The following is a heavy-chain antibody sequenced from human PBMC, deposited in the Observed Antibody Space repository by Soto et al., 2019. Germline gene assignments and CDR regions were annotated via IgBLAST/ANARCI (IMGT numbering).Heavy chain of an antibody. J-gene: IGHJ2*01. D-gene: IGHD2-8*01. V-gene: IGHV4-39*01. CDR1: GGSISSSDYY. Sequence: PSETLSLTCTVSGGSISSSDYYWGWIRQTPGKGLEYIGSISYGANTYYNPSLRSRLTISIDTSKSQFSLMLSSVTAADTAVYYCATSSVSRLLNHWYLDLWGRGTLVTVSS. CDR2: ISYGANT. CDR3: ATSSVSRLLNHWYLDL.